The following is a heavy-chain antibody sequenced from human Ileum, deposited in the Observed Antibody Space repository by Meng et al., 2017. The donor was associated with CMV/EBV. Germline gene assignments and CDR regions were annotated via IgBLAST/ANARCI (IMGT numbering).Heavy chain of an antibody. Sequence: GESLKISCATSGFTFSSYSMSWVRQAPGKGLEWVSAISGDGATTYYADSVKGRFTMSRDNSKNTLSLQMNSLRAEDTAIYYCAKCITSCQTRAFDMWGQGKMVNV. CDR1: GFTFSSYS. CDR3: AKCITSCQTRAFDM. J-gene: IGHJ3*02. D-gene: IGHD3-10*01. CDR2: ISGDGATT. V-gene: IGHV3-23*01.